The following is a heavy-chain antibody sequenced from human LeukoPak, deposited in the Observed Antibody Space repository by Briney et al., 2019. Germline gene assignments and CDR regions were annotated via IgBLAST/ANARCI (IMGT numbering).Heavy chain of an antibody. CDR1: GFTLRNYW. CDR2: IEGDARSQ. J-gene: IGHJ4*02. Sequence: GGSLRPSCTASGFTLRNYWMTWVRQGPGKGLEWVANIEGDARSQYYGDPVKGRFTISRDDAKNSLYLQMDSLRAEDTAIYYCARVIVAVVGQSDHFDSWGPGTVVTVSS. CDR3: ARVIVAVVGQSDHFDS. V-gene: IGHV3-7*03. D-gene: IGHD6-19*01.